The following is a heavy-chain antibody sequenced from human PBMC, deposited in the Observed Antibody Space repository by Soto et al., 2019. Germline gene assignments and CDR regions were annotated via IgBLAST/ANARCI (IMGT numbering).Heavy chain of an antibody. CDR2: ISSSSSYI. CDR1: GFTFSSYS. V-gene: IGHV3-21*01. J-gene: IGHJ4*02. D-gene: IGHD3-3*01. CDR3: ARDRNYDFWSGYPEPFDY. Sequence: GGSLRLSCAASGFTFSSYSMNWVRQAPGKGLEWVSSISSSSSYIYYADSVKGRFTISRDNAKNSLYLQMNSLRAEDTAVYYCARDRNYDFWSGYPEPFDYWGQGTLVTVSS.